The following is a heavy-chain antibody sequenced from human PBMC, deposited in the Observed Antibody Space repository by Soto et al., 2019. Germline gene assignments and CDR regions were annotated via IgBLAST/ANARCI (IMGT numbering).Heavy chain of an antibody. CDR1: GGSFSGYY. J-gene: IGHJ6*03. CDR3: ARGSPYYPTVTTGRGYYYMDV. V-gene: IGHV4-34*01. CDR2: INHSGST. D-gene: IGHD4-4*01. Sequence: SETLSLTCAVYGGSFSGYYWSWIRQPPGKGLEWIGEINHSGSTNYNPSLKSRVTISVDTSKNQFSLKLSSVTAADTAVYYCARGSPYYPTVTTGRGYYYMDVWGKGTTVTVSS.